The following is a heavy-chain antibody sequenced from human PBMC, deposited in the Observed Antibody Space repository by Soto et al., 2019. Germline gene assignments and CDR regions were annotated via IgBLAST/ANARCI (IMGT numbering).Heavy chain of an antibody. D-gene: IGHD5-18*01. J-gene: IGHJ4*02. Sequence: PSETLSLTCAVYGGSFSGYYCSWIRQPPWKGLEWIGEINHSGSTNYNPSLKSRVTISVDTSKNQFSLKLSSVTAADTAVYYCARGPGTTDTAMPACDYCGQRTLVTVSS. V-gene: IGHV4-34*01. CDR1: GGSFSGYY. CDR3: ARGPGTTDTAMPACDY. CDR2: INHSGST.